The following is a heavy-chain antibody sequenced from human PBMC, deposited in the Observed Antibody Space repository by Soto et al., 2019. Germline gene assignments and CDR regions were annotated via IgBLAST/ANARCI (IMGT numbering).Heavy chain of an antibody. Sequence: GGSLRLSCAASGFTFSNAWMSWVRQAPGKGLEWVGRIKSKTDGGTTDYAAPVKGRFTISRDDSKNTLYLQMNSLKTEDTAVYYCTTWSIPAAAFDIWDQGTMVTVSS. J-gene: IGHJ3*02. CDR2: IKSKTDGGTT. CDR1: GFTFSNAW. CDR3: TTWSIPAAAFDI. V-gene: IGHV3-15*01. D-gene: IGHD6-13*01.